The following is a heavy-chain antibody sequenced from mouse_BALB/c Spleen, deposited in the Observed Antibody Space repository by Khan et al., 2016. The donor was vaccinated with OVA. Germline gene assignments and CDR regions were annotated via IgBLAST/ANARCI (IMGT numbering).Heavy chain of an antibody. J-gene: IGHJ2*01. CDR1: GYSITSDYA. D-gene: IGHD3-3*01. Sequence: EVQLQESGPGLVKPSQSLSLTCTVTGYSITSDYAWNWIRQFPGNKLEWMGYISYSGNTKYNPSLKSRISITRDTSKNQFFLQLNFVTIEDTATYYCARMRGGDVDYWGQGTTLRGSS. V-gene: IGHV3-2*02. CDR3: ARMRGGDVDY. CDR2: ISYSGNT.